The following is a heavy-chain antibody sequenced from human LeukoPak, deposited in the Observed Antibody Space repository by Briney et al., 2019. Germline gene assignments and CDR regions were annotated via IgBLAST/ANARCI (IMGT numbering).Heavy chain of an antibody. CDR3: ARHLSSGYYYDAFDI. D-gene: IGHD3-22*01. V-gene: IGHV4-39*01. CDR2: IYYSGST. CDR1: GGSISSSSYY. Sequence: SETLSLTCTVSGGSISSSSYYWGWIRQPPGKGLEWIGSIYYSGSTYYNPSLKSRVTISVDTPKNQFSLKLSSVTAADTAVYYCARHLSSGYYYDAFDIWGQGTMVTVSS. J-gene: IGHJ3*02.